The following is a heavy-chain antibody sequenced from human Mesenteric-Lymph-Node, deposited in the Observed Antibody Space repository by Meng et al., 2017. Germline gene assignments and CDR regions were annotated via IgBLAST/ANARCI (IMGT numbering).Heavy chain of an antibody. Sequence: ASVKVSCKASGYTFTGYYMHWVRQAPGQGLEWMGRINPNSGGTNYAQKFQGRVTMTRDTSISTAYMELSRLRSDDTAVYYCAKGKGRVSSSGWYTTGYFDLWGRGTLVTVSS. CDR2: INPNSGGT. V-gene: IGHV1-2*06. J-gene: IGHJ2*01. CDR1: GYTFTGYY. D-gene: IGHD6-19*01. CDR3: AKGKGRVSSSGWYTTGYFDL.